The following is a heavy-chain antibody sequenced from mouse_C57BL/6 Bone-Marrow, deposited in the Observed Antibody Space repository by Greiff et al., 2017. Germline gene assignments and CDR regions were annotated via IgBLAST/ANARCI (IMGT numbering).Heavy chain of an antibody. D-gene: IGHD1-1*01. CDR3: ARSGLRYPAWFAY. Sequence: VQLQQPGAELVMPGASVKLSCKASGYTFPSYWMHWVKQRPGQGLEWLGMIHPTSGSPNYNEKFKSKATLTVDKSSSTAYMQLSSLTSEDSAVYYWARSGLRYPAWFAYWGQGTLVTVSA. CDR2: IHPTSGSP. CDR1: GYTFPSYW. V-gene: IGHV1-64*01. J-gene: IGHJ3*01.